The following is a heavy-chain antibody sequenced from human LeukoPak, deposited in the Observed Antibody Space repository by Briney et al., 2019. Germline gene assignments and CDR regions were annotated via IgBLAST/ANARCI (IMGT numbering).Heavy chain of an antibody. Sequence: ASVKVSCKASGYSFNSQGMNWVRQAPGQGLEWMGWINTNTGNPTYAQGFTGRFVFSLDTSVSTAYLQISSLKAEDTAVYYCATRSSIVGATLAFDIWGQGTMVTVSS. V-gene: IGHV7-4-1*02. CDR2: INTNTGNP. CDR1: GYSFNSQG. J-gene: IGHJ3*02. D-gene: IGHD1-26*01. CDR3: ATRSSIVGATLAFDI.